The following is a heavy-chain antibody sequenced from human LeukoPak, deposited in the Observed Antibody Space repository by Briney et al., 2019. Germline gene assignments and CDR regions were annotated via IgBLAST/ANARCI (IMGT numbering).Heavy chain of an antibody. CDR1: GGSISSGGYY. D-gene: IGHD3-22*01. Sequence: PSETLSLTCTVSGGSISSGGYYWSWIRQHPGKGLEWIGYIYYSGSTYYNPSLKSRVTISVDTSKNQFSLKLSSVTAADTAVYYCARGTGDITMIVVVISYAFDIWGQGTMVTVSS. CDR3: ARGTGDITMIVVVISYAFDI. J-gene: IGHJ3*02. V-gene: IGHV4-31*03. CDR2: IYYSGST.